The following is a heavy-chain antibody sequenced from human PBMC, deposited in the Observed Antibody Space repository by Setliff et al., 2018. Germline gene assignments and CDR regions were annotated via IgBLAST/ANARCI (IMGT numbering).Heavy chain of an antibody. CDR1: GGSISSYY. J-gene: IGHJ6*03. V-gene: IGHV4-4*07. D-gene: IGHD6-13*01. CDR2: IYTSGST. Sequence: SEPLSLTCTVSGGSISSYYWSWIRQPAGKGLEWIGRIYTSGSTNYNPSLKSRVTMSVDTSKNQFSLKLSPVTAADTAVYYCARAGGGSSFTAYYYYYMDVWGKGTTVTVSS. CDR3: ARAGGGSSFTAYYYYYMDV.